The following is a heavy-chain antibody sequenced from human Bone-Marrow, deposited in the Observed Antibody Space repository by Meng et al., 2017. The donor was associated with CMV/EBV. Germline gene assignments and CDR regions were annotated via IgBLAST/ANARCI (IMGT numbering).Heavy chain of an antibody. CDR1: GFTFSSYG. J-gene: IGHJ4*02. CDR2: IRYDGSNK. V-gene: IGHV3-30*02. D-gene: IGHD2-15*01. CDR3: AKSGVPRRLVGYHLDY. Sequence: GESLKISCAASGFTFSSYGMHWVRQAPGKGLEWVAFIRYDGSNKYYADSVKGRFTISRDNSRNTVYLHMNGLRGEDTAIYYCAKSGVPRRLVGYHLDYWGRGTLVPVSS.